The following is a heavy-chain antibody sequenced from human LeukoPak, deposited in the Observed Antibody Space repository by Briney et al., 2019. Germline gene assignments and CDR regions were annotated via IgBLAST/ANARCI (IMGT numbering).Heavy chain of an antibody. V-gene: IGHV1-46*01. CDR1: GYTFTSYY. CDR3: ARLRSGYDSNDY. J-gene: IGHJ4*02. CDR2: INPSGGST. Sequence: ASVKVSWKASGYTFTSYYMHWVRQARGQGLEWMGIINPSGGSTSYAQKFQGRVTMTRDTSTSTVYMELSSLRSEDTAVYYCARLRSGYDSNDYWGQGTLVTVSS. D-gene: IGHD5-12*01.